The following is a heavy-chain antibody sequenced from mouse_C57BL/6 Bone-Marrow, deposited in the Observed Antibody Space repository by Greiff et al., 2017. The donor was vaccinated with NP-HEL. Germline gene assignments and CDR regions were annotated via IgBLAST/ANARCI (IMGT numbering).Heavy chain of an antibody. D-gene: IGHD1-1*01. CDR2: IDPNSGGT. CDR1: GYTFTSYW. Sequence: QVQLQQPGAELVKPGASVKLSCKASGYTFTSYWMHWVKQRPGRGLEWIGGIDPNSGGTKYNEKFKSKATLTVDKPSSTAYMQLSSLTSEDSAVYYCAITTVSDGGYFDVWGTGTTVTVSS. CDR3: AITTVSDGGYFDV. V-gene: IGHV1-72*01. J-gene: IGHJ1*03.